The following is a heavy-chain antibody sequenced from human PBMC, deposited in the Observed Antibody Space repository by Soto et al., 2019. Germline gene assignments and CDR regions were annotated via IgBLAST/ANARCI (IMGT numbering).Heavy chain of an antibody. D-gene: IGHD3-10*01. CDR1: GFTFSSYG. V-gene: IGHV3-30*18. J-gene: IGHJ6*02. Sequence: GGSLRLSCAASGFTFSSYGMHWVRQAPGKGLEWVAVISYDGSNKYYADSVKGRFTISRDNSKNTLYLQMNSLRAEDTAVYYCXKDKSGDNYYYYYGMDVWGQGTTVTVSS. CDR3: XKDKSGDNYYYYYGMDV. CDR2: ISYDGSNK.